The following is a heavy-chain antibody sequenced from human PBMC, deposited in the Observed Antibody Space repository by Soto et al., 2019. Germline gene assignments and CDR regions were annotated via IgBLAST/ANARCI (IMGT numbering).Heavy chain of an antibody. Sequence: GASVKVSCAASGFTVSGNYMGWVRQAPGKGLDWVSAIYSGGSTLYADSVRGRLTISRDNSKNTLYLQMNSLRAEDKAIYYCARASSRWGSAAAYWGQGTLVTGSS. J-gene: IGHJ4*02. CDR3: ARASSRWGSAAAY. V-gene: IGHV3-53*01. CDR1: GFTVSGNY. CDR2: IYSGGST. D-gene: IGHD7-27*01.